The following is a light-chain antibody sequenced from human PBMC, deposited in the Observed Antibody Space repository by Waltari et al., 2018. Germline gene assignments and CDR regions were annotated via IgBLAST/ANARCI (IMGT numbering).Light chain of an antibody. CDR3: QQYNVWPPIT. J-gene: IGKJ5*01. V-gene: IGKV3-15*01. Sequence: EILMTLSPATLSLSPGERATPSCRASQSISFNLAWYQQRPGQPPRLLIFHASTRATGIPARFSGSGSGTEFTLTIRTLQSEDSGVYYCQQYNVWPPITFGQGTRLEIK. CDR2: HAS. CDR1: QSISFN.